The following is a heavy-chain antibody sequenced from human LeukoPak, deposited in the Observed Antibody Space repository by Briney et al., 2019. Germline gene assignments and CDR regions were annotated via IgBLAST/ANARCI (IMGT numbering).Heavy chain of an antibody. CDR3: ACITMVRDFDY. J-gene: IGHJ4*02. Sequence: PGGSLRLSCAASGFTFSSYAMSWVRQAPGKGLEWVSAISGSGGSTYYADSVKGRFTISRDNAKNSLYLQMNSLRAEDTAVYYCACITMVRDFDYWGQGTLVTVSS. D-gene: IGHD3-10*01. CDR2: ISGSGGST. CDR1: GFTFSSYA. V-gene: IGHV3-23*01.